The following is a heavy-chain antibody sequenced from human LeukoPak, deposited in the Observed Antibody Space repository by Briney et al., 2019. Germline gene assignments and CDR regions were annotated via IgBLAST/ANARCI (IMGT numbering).Heavy chain of an antibody. Sequence: GGSLRLSCAASGFTSSRYSMNWVRQAPGKGLEWVSYISSSSGTIYYADSVKGRFTISRDNAKNSLYLQMNSLRAEDTAVYYCARDQLLAVADYWGQGTLVTVSS. CDR1: GFTSSRYS. CDR2: ISSSSGTI. J-gene: IGHJ4*02. D-gene: IGHD6-19*01. V-gene: IGHV3-48*01. CDR3: ARDQLLAVADY.